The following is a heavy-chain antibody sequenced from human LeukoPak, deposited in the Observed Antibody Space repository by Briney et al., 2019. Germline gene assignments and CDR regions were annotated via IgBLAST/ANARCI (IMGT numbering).Heavy chain of an antibody. CDR1: GGTFSSYA. D-gene: IGHD3-10*01. Sequence: ASVKVSCKASGGTFSSYAISWVRQAPGQGLEWMGGIIPIFGTANYAQKFQGRVTITADKSTSTAYMELSSLRSEDTAVYYCARKFTNYYGSGGMGEYYFDYWGQGTLVTVSS. V-gene: IGHV1-69*06. J-gene: IGHJ4*02. CDR3: ARKFTNYYGSGGMGEYYFDY. CDR2: IIPIFGTA.